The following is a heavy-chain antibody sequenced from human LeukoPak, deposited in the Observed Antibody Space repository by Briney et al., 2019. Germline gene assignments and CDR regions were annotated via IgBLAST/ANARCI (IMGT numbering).Heavy chain of an antibody. Sequence: SETLSLTCTVSGGSISSYYWSWIRQPPGKGLEWIGYIYYSGGTNYNPSLWSRVTISVDTSKNQFSLKLSSVTAADTAVYYCARGTYDSSGPHYWGQGTLVTVSS. D-gene: IGHD3-22*01. CDR3: ARGTYDSSGPHY. CDR1: GGSISSYY. CDR2: IYYSGGT. J-gene: IGHJ4*02. V-gene: IGHV4-59*01.